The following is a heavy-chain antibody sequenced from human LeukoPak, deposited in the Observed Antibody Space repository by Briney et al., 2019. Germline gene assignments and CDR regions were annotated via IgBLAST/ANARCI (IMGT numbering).Heavy chain of an antibody. V-gene: IGHV4-34*01. Sequence: PSETLSLTCTVSGVSISSHYWSWIRQPPGKGLEWIGEINHSGSTNYNPSLKSRVTISVDTSKNQFSLKLSSVTAADTAVYYCARGFKSYYDFWSGYYDWFDPWGQGTLVTVSS. D-gene: IGHD3-3*01. CDR1: GVSISSHY. J-gene: IGHJ5*02. CDR2: INHSGST. CDR3: ARGFKSYYDFWSGYYDWFDP.